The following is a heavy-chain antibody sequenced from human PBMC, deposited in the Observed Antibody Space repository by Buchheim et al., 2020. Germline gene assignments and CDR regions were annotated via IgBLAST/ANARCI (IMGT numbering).Heavy chain of an antibody. CDR2: ISYDGSNK. V-gene: IGHV3-30*04. J-gene: IGHJ4*02. CDR3: ARDKEGIVVVPAAMFDY. CDR1: GFTVSSYA. Sequence: QVQLVESGGGVVQPWRSMRLSCAASGFTVSSYAMHWVRQAPGKGLELVALISYDGSNKYYADSVKGRFTISRDKSKNTLYLQMNSLRPEDTAVYYCARDKEGIVVVPAAMFDYWGQGTL. D-gene: IGHD2-2*01.